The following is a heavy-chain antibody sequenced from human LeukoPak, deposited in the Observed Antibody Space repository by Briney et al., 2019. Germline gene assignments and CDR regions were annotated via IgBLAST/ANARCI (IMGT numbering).Heavy chain of an antibody. CDR2: ISAYNGNT. J-gene: IGHJ4*02. Sequence: ASVKVSCKASGYTFTSYGISWVRQAPGQGREWMGWISAYNGNTNYAQKLQGRVTMTTDTSTSTAYMELRSLRSDDTAVYYCARDEADFTMIVVVPNLNYFDYWGQGTLVTVSS. V-gene: IGHV1-18*01. D-gene: IGHD3-22*01. CDR1: GYTFTSYG. CDR3: ARDEADFTMIVVVPNLNYFDY.